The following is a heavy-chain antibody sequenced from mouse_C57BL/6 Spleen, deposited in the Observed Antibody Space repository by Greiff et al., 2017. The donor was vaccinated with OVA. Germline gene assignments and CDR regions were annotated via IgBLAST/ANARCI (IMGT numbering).Heavy chain of an antibody. D-gene: IGHD1-1*01. CDR1: GYAFTNYL. Sequence: VQLQQSGAELVRPGTSVKVSCKASGYAFTNYLIEWVKQRPGQGLEWIGVINPGSGGTNYNEKFKGKATLTADKSSSTAYMQLSSLTSEDSAVYFCARPTVVGDYFDYWGQGTTLTVSS. V-gene: IGHV1-54*01. J-gene: IGHJ2*01. CDR2: INPGSGGT. CDR3: ARPTVVGDYFDY.